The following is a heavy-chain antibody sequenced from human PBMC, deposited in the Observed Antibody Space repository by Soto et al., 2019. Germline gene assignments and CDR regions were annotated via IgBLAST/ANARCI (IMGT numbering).Heavy chain of an antibody. CDR1: GGSVSSSPYH. D-gene: IGHD6-19*01. CDR2: IYYSGST. CDR3: ARQGVYSSGWHFDY. V-gene: IGHV4-39*01. J-gene: IGHJ4*02. Sequence: QLQESGPGLVKPSGTLSLTCIVSGGSVSSSPYHWGWIRQPPGKGLEWIGSIYYSGSTYYNPTLKSRVTISGDTSKNQFSLNLSSVTAADTAVYYCARQGVYSSGWHFDYWGQGILVTVSS.